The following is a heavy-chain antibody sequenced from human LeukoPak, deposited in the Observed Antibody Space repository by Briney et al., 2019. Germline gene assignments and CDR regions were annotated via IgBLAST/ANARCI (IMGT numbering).Heavy chain of an antibody. J-gene: IGHJ4*02. CDR3: ARRRDGYNFLDY. V-gene: IGHV1-69*13. D-gene: IGHD5-24*01. CDR2: IIPIFGTA. Sequence: SVKVSCKASGGTFSSYAISWVRQAPGQGLEWMGGIIPIFGTANYAQKFQGRVTITADESTSTAYMELSSLRSEDTAVYYCARRRDGYNFLDYWGQGTLVTVSS. CDR1: GGTFSSYA.